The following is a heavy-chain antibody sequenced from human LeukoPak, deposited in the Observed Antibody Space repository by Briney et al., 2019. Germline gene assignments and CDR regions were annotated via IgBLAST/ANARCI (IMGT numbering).Heavy chain of an antibody. V-gene: IGHV1-69*04. CDR2: IIPILGIA. J-gene: IGHJ4*02. CDR3: ARNYYGSGSYYKGNYFDY. D-gene: IGHD3-10*01. Sequence: ASVKVSCKASGGTFSSYAISWVRQAPGQGLEWMGRIIPILGIANYAQKFQGRVTITADKSTSTAYMELSSLRSEDTAVYYCARNYYGSGSYYKGNYFDYWGQGTLVTVSS. CDR1: GGTFSSYA.